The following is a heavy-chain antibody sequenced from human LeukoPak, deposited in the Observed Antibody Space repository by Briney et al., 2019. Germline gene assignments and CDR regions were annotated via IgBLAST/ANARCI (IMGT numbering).Heavy chain of an antibody. CDR1: GDSVSSNPNY. CDR2: IHYNGNT. Sequence: PSETLSLTCTVSGDSVSSNPNYWTWIRQHPGKGLEWIGYIHYNGNTYYNPSLKSRVTISVDTSKNHFSLKLSSVTAADTAVFYCARGAMGGANWFDPWGQGTLVTVSS. D-gene: IGHD5-18*01. V-gene: IGHV4-31*03. CDR3: ARGAMGGANWFDP. J-gene: IGHJ5*02.